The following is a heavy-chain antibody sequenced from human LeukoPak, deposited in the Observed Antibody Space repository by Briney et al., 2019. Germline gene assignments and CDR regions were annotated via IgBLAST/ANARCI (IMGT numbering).Heavy chain of an antibody. CDR3: ARDKLGLGELSLYDQ. Sequence: ASVKVSCKASGYTLTGYYMHWVRQAPGQGLEWMGWMNPNSGGTKYAQKFQGRVTMTRDTSISTAYMELSRLRSDNTAMYYCARDKLGLGELSLYDQWGQGTLVTVFS. CDR2: MNPNSGGT. D-gene: IGHD3-16*02. J-gene: IGHJ5*02. V-gene: IGHV1-2*02. CDR1: GYTLTGYY.